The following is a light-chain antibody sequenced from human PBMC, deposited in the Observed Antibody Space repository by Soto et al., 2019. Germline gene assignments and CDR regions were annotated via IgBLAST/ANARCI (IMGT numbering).Light chain of an antibody. Sequence: QSVLTQSPSASASLGASVKLTCTLSSGHSSYAIAWHQQQPEKGPRYLMKLDSDGSHTKGDAIPDRFSGSSSGAERYLTISRLQSEDEADYYCQTCGTGIHVVFGGGTKLTVL. J-gene: IGLJ2*01. CDR3: QTCGTGIHVV. CDR2: LDSDGSH. CDR1: SGHSSYA. V-gene: IGLV4-69*01.